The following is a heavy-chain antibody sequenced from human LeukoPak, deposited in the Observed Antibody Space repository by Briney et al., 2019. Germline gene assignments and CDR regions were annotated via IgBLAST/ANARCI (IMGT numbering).Heavy chain of an antibody. CDR2: IYYSGST. D-gene: IGHD1-26*01. J-gene: IGHJ4*02. CDR3: ARIVGATLTGGVGFDY. Sequence: SETLSLTCTVSGGSISSYYWSWIRQPPGKGLEWIGYIYYSGSTNYNPSLKSRVTISEDTSKNQFSLKLSSVTAADTAVYYCARIVGATLTGGVGFDYWGQGTLVTVSS. CDR1: GGSISSYY. V-gene: IGHV4-59*01.